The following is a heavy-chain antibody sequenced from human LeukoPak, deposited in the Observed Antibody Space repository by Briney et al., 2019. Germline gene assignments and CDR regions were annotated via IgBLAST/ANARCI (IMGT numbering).Heavy chain of an antibody. CDR3: ARRGSRDSSGYFPFDY. V-gene: IGHV4-34*01. CDR2: INHSGST. Sequence: ASETLSLTCAVYGGSFSGYYWSWIRQPPGKGLEWIGEINHSGSTNYNPSLKSRVTISVDTSKNQFSLKLSSVTAADTAVYYCARRGSRDSSGYFPFDYWGQGTLVTVSS. D-gene: IGHD3-22*01. CDR1: GGSFSGYY. J-gene: IGHJ4*02.